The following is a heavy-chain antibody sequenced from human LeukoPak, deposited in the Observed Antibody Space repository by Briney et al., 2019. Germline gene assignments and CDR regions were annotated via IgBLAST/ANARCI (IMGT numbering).Heavy chain of an antibody. D-gene: IGHD2-2*01. J-gene: IGHJ5*02. CDR2: INAYNGNT. CDR1: GYTFTSYG. Sequence: ASVTVSCKASGYTFTSYGISWLRQAPGQGLEWMGLINAYNGNTNYPQKLQGRVNMTTDTSTSTANIEVRSLRSDDTAVYYCARSLYCSSTSCRYNWFDPWGQGTLVTVSS. CDR3: ARSLYCSSTSCRYNWFDP. V-gene: IGHV1-18*01.